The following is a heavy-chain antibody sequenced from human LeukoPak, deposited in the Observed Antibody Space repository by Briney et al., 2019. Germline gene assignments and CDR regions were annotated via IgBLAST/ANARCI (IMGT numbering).Heavy chain of an antibody. CDR2: IYYSGST. CDR1: GGSISSYY. Sequence: PSETLSLTCTVSGGSISSYYWSWIRQPPGKGLEWIGYIYYSGSTNYNPSLKSRVTISVDTSKNQFSLKLSSVTAADTAVYYCARELWGSPYYYYGMDVWGQGTTVTVSS. CDR3: ARELWGSPYYYYGMDV. J-gene: IGHJ6*02. V-gene: IGHV4-59*01. D-gene: IGHD3-16*01.